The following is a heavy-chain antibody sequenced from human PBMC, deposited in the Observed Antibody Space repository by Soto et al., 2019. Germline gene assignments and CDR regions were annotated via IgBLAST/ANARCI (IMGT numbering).Heavy chain of an antibody. CDR3: ARGGYYQFDC. V-gene: IGHV3-7*01. Sequence: SGGSLRLSCAASGFTFRSYWMSWVRQAPGKGLEWVANIKQDGGEKNYVDSVKGRCTISRDNAKSSLYLQMNSLRAEDTAVYYCARGGYYQFDCWGQGTLVTVSS. D-gene: IGHD1-26*01. J-gene: IGHJ4*02. CDR2: IKQDGGEK. CDR1: GFTFRSYW.